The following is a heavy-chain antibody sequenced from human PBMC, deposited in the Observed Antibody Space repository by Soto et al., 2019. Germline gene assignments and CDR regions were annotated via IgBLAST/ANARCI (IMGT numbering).Heavy chain of an antibody. CDR3: ARGLGPWTNYYFDY. CDR1: GGSISSGGYS. V-gene: IGHV4-30-2*01. J-gene: IGHJ4*02. CDR2: IYHSGST. D-gene: IGHD2-8*01. Sequence: SLPCAVSGGSISSGGYSWSWIRQPPGKGLEWIGYIYHSGSTYYNPSLKSRVTISVDRSKNQFSLKLSSVTAADTAVYDCARGLGPWTNYYFDYWGQGTLVTVSS.